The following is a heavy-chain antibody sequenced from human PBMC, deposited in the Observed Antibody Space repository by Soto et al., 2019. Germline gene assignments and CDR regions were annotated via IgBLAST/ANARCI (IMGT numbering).Heavy chain of an antibody. J-gene: IGHJ6*02. CDR2: ISSSGSTI. CDR1: GFTFSSYE. D-gene: IGHD3-22*01. CDR3: ARDPSDSSGYPYGMDV. V-gene: IGHV3-48*03. Sequence: PGGSLRLSCAASGFTFSSYEMNWVRQAPGKGLEWVSYISSSGSTIYYADSVKGRFTISRDNAKNSLYLQMNSLRAEDTAVYYCARDPSDSSGYPYGMDVWGQGTTVTVSS.